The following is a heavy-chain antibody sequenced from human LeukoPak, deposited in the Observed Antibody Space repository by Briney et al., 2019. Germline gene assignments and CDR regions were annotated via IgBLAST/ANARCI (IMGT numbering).Heavy chain of an antibody. CDR2: INPNSDDT. J-gene: IGHJ1*01. CDR1: GYTFTSYY. D-gene: IGHD3-22*01. V-gene: IGHV1-2*02. CDR3: AGLGLYYYDSSGYSREYFQH. Sequence: ASVKVSCKASGYTFTSYYIHWVRQAPGQGLEWMGWINPNSDDTKYAQKFQGRVTMTRDTSISTAYMELSRLRSDDTAVYYCAGLGLYYYDSSGYSREYFQHWGQGTLVTVSS.